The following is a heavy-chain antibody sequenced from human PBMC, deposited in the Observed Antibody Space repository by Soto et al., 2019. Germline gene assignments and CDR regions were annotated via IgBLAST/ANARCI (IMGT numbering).Heavy chain of an antibody. J-gene: IGHJ4*02. CDR3: AAHHVIVRGFTIWG. CDR2: IRNKAKSYTT. V-gene: IGHV3-72*01. CDR1: GFTFSDHY. Sequence: GGSLRLSCAASGFTFSDHYMDWVRQAPGKGLEWVARIRNKAKSYTTDYAASVKDRFTISREDSRNSLYLQMNSLKTEDTAVYYCAAHHVIVRGFTIWGWGQGTLVTVSS. D-gene: IGHD3-10*01.